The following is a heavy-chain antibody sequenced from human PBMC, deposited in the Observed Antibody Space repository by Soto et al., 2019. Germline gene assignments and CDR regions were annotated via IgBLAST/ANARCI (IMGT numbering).Heavy chain of an antibody. CDR2: TYYRSKWYN. V-gene: IGHV6-1*01. Sequence: SQTLSLTCAISVYSVSSNSAAWNWIIQSPSRGLEWLGRTYYRSKWYNDYAVSVKSRITINPDTSKNQFSLQLNSVTPEDTAVYYCAREKQSTRRYAFDIWGQGTTANLS. CDR3: AREKQSTRRYAFDI. D-gene: IGHD2-2*01. J-gene: IGHJ3*02. CDR1: VYSVSSNSAA.